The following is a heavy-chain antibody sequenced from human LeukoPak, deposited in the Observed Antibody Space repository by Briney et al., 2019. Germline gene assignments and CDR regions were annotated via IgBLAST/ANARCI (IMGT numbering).Heavy chain of an antibody. J-gene: IGHJ4*02. Sequence: ASVKVSCKASGYTFTSYGISWVRQAPGQGLEWMGWISAYNGNTNYAQKLQGRVTMTTDTPTSTAYMELRSLGSDDTAVYYCASGPDCGGDCIYWGQGTLVTVSS. V-gene: IGHV1-18*01. CDR1: GYTFTSYG. CDR2: ISAYNGNT. D-gene: IGHD2-21*02. CDR3: ASGPDCGGDCIY.